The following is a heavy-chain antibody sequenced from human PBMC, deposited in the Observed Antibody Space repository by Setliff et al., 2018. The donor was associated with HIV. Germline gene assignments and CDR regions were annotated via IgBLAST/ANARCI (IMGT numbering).Heavy chain of an antibody. D-gene: IGHD3-22*01. CDR2: IIPIFGTA. CDR3: ARKGGSSGYYSLIGDAFEI. V-gene: IGHV1-69*05. J-gene: IGHJ3*02. CDR1: GGTFSSYA. Sequence: SVMVSCKASGGTFSSYAISWVRQAPGQGLEWMGGIIPIFGTANYAQKFQGRVTITTDESTSTAYMELSSLRSEDKAVYYCARKGGSSGYYSLIGDAFEIGGQGTMVTVSS.